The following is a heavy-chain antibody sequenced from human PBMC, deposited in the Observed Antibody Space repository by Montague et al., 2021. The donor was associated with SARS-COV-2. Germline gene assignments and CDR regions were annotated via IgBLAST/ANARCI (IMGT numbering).Heavy chain of an antibody. D-gene: IGHD3-10*01. CDR2: IKSKTDGGTT. Sequence: SLRLSCAASGFTFSNAWMSWVRQAPGKGLEWVGRIKSKTDGGTTDYAAPVKGRFTISRDDSKNTLYLQMNSLRAEDTAVYYCARGGGSGSYYGAFDIWGQGTMVTVSS. J-gene: IGHJ3*02. CDR3: ARGGGSGSYYGAFDI. V-gene: IGHV3-15*01. CDR1: GFTFSNAW.